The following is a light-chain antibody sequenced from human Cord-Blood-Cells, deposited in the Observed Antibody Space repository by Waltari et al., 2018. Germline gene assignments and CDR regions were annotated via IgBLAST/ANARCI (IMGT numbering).Light chain of an antibody. J-gene: IGKJ2*01. CDR3: QQYDNLPMYT. V-gene: IGKV1-33*01. Sequence: DIQMTQSPSPLSASVGDRVTITCQASQDISNYLNWYQQKPGKAPKLLIYDASNLETGVPSRFSGSGSGTDVTFTISSLQPEDIAAYYCQQYDNLPMYTFGQGTKLEIK. CDR2: DAS. CDR1: QDISNY.